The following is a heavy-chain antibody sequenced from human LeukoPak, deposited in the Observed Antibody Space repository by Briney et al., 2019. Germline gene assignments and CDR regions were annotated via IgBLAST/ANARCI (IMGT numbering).Heavy chain of an antibody. Sequence: PGGSLRLSCAASGFTFDDYAMRWVRQAPGKGLEWVSGISWNSGSIGYADSVKGRFTISRDNAKNSLYLQMNSLRAEDTALYYCAKGHYDSSGYFSDFDYWGQGTLVTVSS. CDR1: GFTFDDYA. D-gene: IGHD3-22*01. CDR3: AKGHYDSSGYFSDFDY. J-gene: IGHJ4*02. CDR2: ISWNSGSI. V-gene: IGHV3-9*01.